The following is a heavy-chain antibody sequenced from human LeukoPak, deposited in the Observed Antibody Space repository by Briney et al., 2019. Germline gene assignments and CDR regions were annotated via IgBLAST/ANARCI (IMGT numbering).Heavy chain of an antibody. V-gene: IGHV1-8*03. CDR3: ARGRSGSYPNDY. J-gene: IGHJ4*02. Sequence: ASVKVSCKASGYTFTSYDINWVRQATGQGLEWMGWMNPNSGNTGYAQKFQGRVTITRNTSISTAYMELSSLRSEDTAVYYCARGRSGSYPNDYWGQGTLVTVSS. CDR2: MNPNSGNT. CDR1: GYTFTSYD. D-gene: IGHD1-26*01.